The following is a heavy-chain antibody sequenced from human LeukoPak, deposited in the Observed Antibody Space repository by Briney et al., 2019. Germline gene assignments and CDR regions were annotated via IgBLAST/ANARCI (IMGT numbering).Heavy chain of an antibody. V-gene: IGHV3-30*02. CDR2: IRYDGSNK. J-gene: IGHJ4*02. CDR3: AKDLSVVAAAVDY. D-gene: IGHD2-15*01. CDR1: GFTFSSYD. Sequence: GGSLRLSCAASGFTFSSYDMHWVRQAPGKGLEWVAFIRYDGSNKYYADSVKGRFTISRDNSKNTLYLQMNSLRAEDTAVYYCAKDLSVVAAAVDYWGQGTLVTVSS.